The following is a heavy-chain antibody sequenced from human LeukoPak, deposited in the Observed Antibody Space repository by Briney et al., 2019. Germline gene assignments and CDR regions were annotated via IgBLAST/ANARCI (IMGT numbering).Heavy chain of an antibody. Sequence: GGSLRLSCAASGFTFSSYSMNWVRQAPGKGLEWVSSISSSSSYIYYADSVKGRFTISRDNAKNSLYLQMNSLRVEDTAVYYCARGPRRVKIGHDYWGRGTLVTVSS. V-gene: IGHV3-21*01. CDR2: ISSSSSYI. CDR3: ARGPRRVKIGHDY. D-gene: IGHD2/OR15-2a*01. J-gene: IGHJ4*02. CDR1: GFTFSSYS.